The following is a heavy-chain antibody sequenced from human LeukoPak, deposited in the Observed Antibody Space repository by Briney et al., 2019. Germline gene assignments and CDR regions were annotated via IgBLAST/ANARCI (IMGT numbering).Heavy chain of an antibody. Sequence: PGGSLRLSCAASGFTFTTYWMSWVRQAPGKGLEWVAIIKQDGTEKYYVDSVKGRFTIPRDNAKNSLYLQMNSLRAEDTAVYYCARTSRAFYDILTGYYNVEELAFDIWGQGTMVTVSS. CDR1: GFTFTTYW. V-gene: IGHV3-7*01. CDR2: IKQDGTEK. CDR3: ARTSRAFYDILTGYYNVEELAFDI. D-gene: IGHD3-9*01. J-gene: IGHJ3*02.